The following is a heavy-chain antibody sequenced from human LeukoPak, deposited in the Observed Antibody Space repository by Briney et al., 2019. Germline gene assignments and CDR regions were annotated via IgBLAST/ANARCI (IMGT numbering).Heavy chain of an antibody. CDR3: ARDLRFLEWARFDY. D-gene: IGHD3-3*01. CDR2: ISAYNGNT. CDR1: GYTFTSYG. J-gene: IGHJ4*02. V-gene: IGHV1-18*01. Sequence: ASVKVSCKASGYTFTSYGISWVRQAPGQGLEWMGWISAYNGNTNYAQKPQGRVTMTTDTSTSTAYMELRSLRSDDTAVYYCARDLRFLEWARFDYWGQGTLVTVSS.